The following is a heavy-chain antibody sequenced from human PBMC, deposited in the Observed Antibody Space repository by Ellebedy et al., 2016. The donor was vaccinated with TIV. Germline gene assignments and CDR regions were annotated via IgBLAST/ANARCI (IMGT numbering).Heavy chain of an antibody. Sequence: GESLKISCAASGLTFSSHAMSWVRQAPGKGLEWVSSITESGSNTYYADSVKGRFTISRDNSKDTLFLQMNSLRAEDTAIYFCARDPVGVGPTFDVWGQGTMVTVSS. CDR2: ITESGSNT. CDR3: ARDPVGVGPTFDV. CDR1: GLTFSSHA. J-gene: IGHJ3*01. D-gene: IGHD4-23*01. V-gene: IGHV3-23*01.